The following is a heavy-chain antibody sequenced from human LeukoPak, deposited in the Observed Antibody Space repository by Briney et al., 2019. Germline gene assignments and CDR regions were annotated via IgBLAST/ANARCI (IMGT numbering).Heavy chain of an antibody. D-gene: IGHD3-10*01. J-gene: IGHJ6*03. CDR1: GYSISSGYY. Sequence: SETLSLTCAVSGYSISSGYYWGWIRQPPGKGLEWIGNIYHSGSTYYNPSLRSRVTISVDTSKNQFSLKLSSVTAADTAVYYCARAGIGIRYYMDVWGKGTTVAVSS. CDR2: IYHSGST. CDR3: ARAGIGIRYYMDV. V-gene: IGHV4-38-2*01.